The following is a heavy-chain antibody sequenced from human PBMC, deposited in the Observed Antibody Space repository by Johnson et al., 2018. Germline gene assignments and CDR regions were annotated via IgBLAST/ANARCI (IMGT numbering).Heavy chain of an antibody. CDR1: GFSFANSA. V-gene: IGHV3-23*04. J-gene: IGHJ4*02. Sequence: VQLVQSGGGLVQPGGSLRLSCAASGFSFANSAMSWVRQAPGKGLEWVSAIRRSGGGTFYADSVKGRFTISRDDSRDTLYLQMNTRGAEDTALYYCAKGSYYGTGWYGRNDVWGQGTLVTGSS. CDR3: AKGSYYGTGWYGRNDV. CDR2: IRRSGGGT. D-gene: IGHD6-19*01.